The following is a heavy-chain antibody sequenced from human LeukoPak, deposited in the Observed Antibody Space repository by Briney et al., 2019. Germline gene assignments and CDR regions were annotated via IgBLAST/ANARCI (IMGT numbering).Heavy chain of an antibody. J-gene: IGHJ4*02. D-gene: IGHD6-19*01. CDR1: GFTFSDYY. CDR3: AGAHGKQWLVH. Sequence: GGSLRLSCAASGFTFSDYYVTWIRQAPGKGLEWVSYISPSSGYTNYADSVKGRFTISRDSAKNSLFLQMNSLRAEDTAVYYCAGAHGKQWLVHWGQGTLVTVSS. V-gene: IGHV3-11*05. CDR2: ISPSSGYT.